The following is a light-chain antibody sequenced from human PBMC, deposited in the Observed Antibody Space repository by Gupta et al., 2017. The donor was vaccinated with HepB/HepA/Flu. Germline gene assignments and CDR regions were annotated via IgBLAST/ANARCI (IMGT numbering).Light chain of an antibody. V-gene: IGKV3-20*01. CDR1: QSVSSSY. Sequence: MVLTQSPDTLSLSPCERATLTCRASQSVSSSYLAWYQQKPGQAPRLLIYGASIRDTGVPDRFSGSGSGTDFTLTISRLEPEDFAVYYCQQDGSSPWTFGQGTKVEIK. CDR2: GAS. CDR3: QQDGSSPWT. J-gene: IGKJ1*01.